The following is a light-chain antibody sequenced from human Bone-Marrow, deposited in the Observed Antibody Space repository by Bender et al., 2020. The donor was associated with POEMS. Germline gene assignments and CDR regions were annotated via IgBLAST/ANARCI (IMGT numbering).Light chain of an antibody. CDR3: CSYAGSRV. CDR2: DVS. Sequence: QSALTQPASVSGSPGQSITISCTGTSSDVGGYNYVSWYQQHPGKAPKLMIYDVSNRPSGVSNRFSGSKSGNTASLTISGLQAEDEADYYCCSYAGSRVFGGGTTLTVL. J-gene: IGLJ3*02. CDR1: SSDVGGYNY. V-gene: IGLV2-14*01.